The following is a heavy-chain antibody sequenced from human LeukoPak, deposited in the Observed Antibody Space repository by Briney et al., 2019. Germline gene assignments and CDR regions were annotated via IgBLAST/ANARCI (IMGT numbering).Heavy chain of an antibody. CDR2: IIPILGIA. CDR3: AKVREKSAYGYYYYGVDV. J-gene: IGHJ6*02. V-gene: IGHV1-69*04. CDR1: GGTFSSYA. Sequence: GASVKVSCKASGGTFSSYAISWVRQAPGQGLEWMGRIIPILGIANYAQKFQGRVTITADKSTSTAYMELSSLRAEDTAVYYCAKVREKSAYGYYYYGVDVWGQGTTVTVSS. D-gene: IGHD2-15*01.